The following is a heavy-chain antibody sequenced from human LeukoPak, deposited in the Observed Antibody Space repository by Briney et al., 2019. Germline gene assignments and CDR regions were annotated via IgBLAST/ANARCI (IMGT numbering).Heavy chain of an antibody. CDR2: IYYSGST. V-gene: IGHV4-39*01. CDR3: ARSKSGPWGVTAYYFDY. CDR1: GGSISSSSYY. J-gene: IGHJ4*02. Sequence: PSETLSLTCTVSGGSISSSSYYWGWIRQPPGKGLEWIGSIYYSGSTYYNPSLKSRVTISVDTSKNQFSLKLTSVTAADTAVYYCARSKSGPWGVTAYYFDYWGQGTPVTVSS. D-gene: IGHD2-21*02.